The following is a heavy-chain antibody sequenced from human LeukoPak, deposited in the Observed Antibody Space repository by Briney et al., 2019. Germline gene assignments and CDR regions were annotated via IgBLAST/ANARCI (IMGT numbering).Heavy chain of an antibody. D-gene: IGHD6-13*01. CDR3: ASGPYPAAGTDHQFDY. J-gene: IGHJ4*02. CDR1: GASISSYY. CDR2: IYYSGST. Sequence: PSETLFLTCTVSGASISSYYWSWIRQPPGKGLEWIGYIYYSGSTHYNPSLRSRVTMSVDTSKNQFSLRLTSVTAADTALYYCASGPYPAAGTDHQFDYWGQGTLVTVSS. V-gene: IGHV4-59*01.